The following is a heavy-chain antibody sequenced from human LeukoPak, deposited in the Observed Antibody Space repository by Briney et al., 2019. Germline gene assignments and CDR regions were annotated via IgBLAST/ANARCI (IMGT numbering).Heavy chain of an antibody. Sequence: ASVKVSCKASGYTFTDYYMHWVRQAPGQGLEWMGWINPNSGGTKYAQKFQGRVTMTRDTSISTAYMELSRLSDDTAVYYCARNSPDEWKSHFYYYTDVWGKGTTVTVSS. CDR3: ARNSPDEWKSHFYYYTDV. V-gene: IGHV1-2*02. CDR1: GYTFTDYY. CDR2: INPNSGGT. D-gene: IGHD1-1*01. J-gene: IGHJ6*03.